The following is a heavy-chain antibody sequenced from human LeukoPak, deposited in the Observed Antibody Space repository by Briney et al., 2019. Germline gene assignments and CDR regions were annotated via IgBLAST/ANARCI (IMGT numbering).Heavy chain of an antibody. CDR1: GGSISSYY. V-gene: IGHV4-59*12. J-gene: IGHJ5*02. Sequence: PSETLSLTCTVSGGSISSYYWSWIRQPPGKGLEWIGYIYYSGSTNYNPSLKSRVTISVDTSKNQFSLKLSSVTAADTAVYYCAIAVAGPRRHFDPWGQGSLVTVSS. D-gene: IGHD6-19*01. CDR3: AIAVAGPRRHFDP. CDR2: IYYSGST.